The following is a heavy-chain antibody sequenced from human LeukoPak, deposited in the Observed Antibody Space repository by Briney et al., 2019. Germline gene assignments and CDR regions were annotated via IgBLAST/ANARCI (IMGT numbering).Heavy chain of an antibody. Sequence: SVKVSCKASGGTFSSYAINWVQQAPGQGLEWMGGIIPIFGTSHYAQKFQGRVTITTDESTSTDYMELRSLRYEDTAVYYCARDRSEGGWPDAFDIWGQGTMVTVSS. V-gene: IGHV1-69*05. CDR2: IIPIFGTS. J-gene: IGHJ3*02. D-gene: IGHD1-26*01. CDR3: ARDRSEGGWPDAFDI. CDR1: GGTFSSYA.